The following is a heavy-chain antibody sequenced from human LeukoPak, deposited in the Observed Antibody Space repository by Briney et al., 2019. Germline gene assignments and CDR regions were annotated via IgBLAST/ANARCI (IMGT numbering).Heavy chain of an antibody. CDR1: GGSISRYY. V-gene: IGHV4-59*01. CDR3: ARTAKYYYGSETYYCFDY. D-gene: IGHD3-10*01. CDR2: ISYTGST. Sequence: SETLSLTCTVSGGSISRYYWSWIRQPPGKGLEWIGYISYTGSTTYNSSLKSRVTISLDTSQNQFSLKLTSVTPADTAVYYCARTAKYYYGSETYYCFDYWGQGTLVTVSS. J-gene: IGHJ4*02.